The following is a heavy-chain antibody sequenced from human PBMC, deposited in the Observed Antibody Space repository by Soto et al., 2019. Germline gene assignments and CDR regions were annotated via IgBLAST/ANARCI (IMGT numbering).Heavy chain of an antibody. J-gene: IGHJ4*02. V-gene: IGHV4-31*03. CDR2: IYYSGST. D-gene: IGHD6-13*01. CDR3: ARDRAGALYFDY. CDR1: GGSISSGGYY. Sequence: QVQLQESGPGLVKPSQTLSLTCTVSGGSISSGGYYWSWIRQHPGKGLEWFGYIYYSGSTYYNPSLKSRVTISVDTSKNQFSLKLSSVTAADTAVYYCARDRAGALYFDYWGQGTLVTVSS.